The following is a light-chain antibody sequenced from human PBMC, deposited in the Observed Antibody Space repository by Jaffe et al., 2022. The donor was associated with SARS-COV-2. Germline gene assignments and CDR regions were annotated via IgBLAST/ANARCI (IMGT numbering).Light chain of an antibody. CDR3: QQRSNWPLSFT. CDR2: DIS. J-gene: IGKJ3*01. V-gene: IGKV3-11*01. Sequence: EIVLTQSPATLSLSPGERATLSCRASQSVSNYLAWFQQKPGQAPRLLIYDISNRATGIPARFSGSGSGTDFTLTISSLEPEDFAVYYCQQRSNWPLSFTFGPGTKVAIK. CDR1: QSVSNY.